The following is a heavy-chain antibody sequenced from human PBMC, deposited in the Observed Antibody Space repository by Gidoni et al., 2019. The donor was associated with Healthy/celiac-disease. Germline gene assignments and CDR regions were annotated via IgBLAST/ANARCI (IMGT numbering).Heavy chain of an antibody. CDR2: IYYSGST. V-gene: IGHV4-39*01. Sequence: QLQLQESGPGLVKPSETLSLTCTVSGGSISSSCYYWAWIRQPPGKGLEWLGGIYYSGSTYYNPSLKSRVTISVDTSKNQFSLKLSSVTAADTAVYYCATQDLRYCSGGSCYSKSVPFDYWGQGTLVTVSS. CDR3: ATQDLRYCSGGSCYSKSVPFDY. CDR1: GGSISSSCYY. D-gene: IGHD2-15*01. J-gene: IGHJ4*02.